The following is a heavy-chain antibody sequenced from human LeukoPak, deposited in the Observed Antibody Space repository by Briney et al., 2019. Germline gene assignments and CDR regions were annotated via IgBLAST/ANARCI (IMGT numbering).Heavy chain of an antibody. D-gene: IGHD2-15*01. J-gene: IGHJ4*02. V-gene: IGHV3-30*18. CDR2: ISHDGSNN. CDR3: AKVRVGTAHFDY. CDR1: GFTFSNYG. Sequence: GGSLRLSCAASGFTFSNYGMHWVRQAPGKGLEWVVVISHDGSNNNYADSVKGRFTISRDNSKNTLYLQMNSLRPEDTAVYYCAKVRVGTAHFDYWGQGTLSPSPQ.